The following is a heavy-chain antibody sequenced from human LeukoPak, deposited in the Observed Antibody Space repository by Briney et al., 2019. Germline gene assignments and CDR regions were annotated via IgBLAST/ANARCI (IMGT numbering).Heavy chain of an antibody. V-gene: IGHV3-9*01. Sequence: GGCLSLSRAACGFIFHSYGLQGVRQAPARGLEGVSGVSWHSGSIGCADSAKGRFTNSRDNAKNSLYLQMISLRAEDTAFYYCAKDLVGLLCAFDIWGQGTMVTVSS. CDR2: VSWHSGSI. J-gene: IGHJ3*02. CDR3: AKDLVGLLCAFDI. D-gene: IGHD1-26*01. CDR1: GFIFHSYG.